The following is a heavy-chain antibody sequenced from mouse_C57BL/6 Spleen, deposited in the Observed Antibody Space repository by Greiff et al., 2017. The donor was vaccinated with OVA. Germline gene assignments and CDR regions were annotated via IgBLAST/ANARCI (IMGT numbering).Heavy chain of an antibody. V-gene: IGHV6-3*01. D-gene: IGHD1-1*01. Sequence: EVQLVESGGGLVQPGGSMKLSCVASGFTFSNYWMNWVRQSPEKGLEWVAQIRLKSDNYATHYAESVKGRFTISRDDSKSSVYLQMNNLRAEDTGIYYCTSYGSRYYYAVDYWGQGTSVTVSS. CDR2: IRLKSDNYAT. CDR3: TSYGSRYYYAVDY. CDR1: GFTFSNYW. J-gene: IGHJ4*01.